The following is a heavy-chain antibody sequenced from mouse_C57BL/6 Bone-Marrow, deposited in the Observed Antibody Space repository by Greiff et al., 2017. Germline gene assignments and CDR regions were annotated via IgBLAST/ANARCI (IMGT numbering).Heavy chain of an antibody. D-gene: IGHD1-1*01. V-gene: IGHV5-6*01. CDR3: ARHRGSSFDY. J-gene: IGHJ2*01. CDR2: ISSGGSYT. Sequence: EVKLVESGGDLVKPGGSLKLSCAASGFTFSSYGMSWVRQTPDKRLEWVATISSGGSYTYYPDSVKGRFTISRDNAKTTLYLQMSSLKSEDTAMYYCARHRGSSFDYWGQGTTLTVSS. CDR1: GFTFSSYG.